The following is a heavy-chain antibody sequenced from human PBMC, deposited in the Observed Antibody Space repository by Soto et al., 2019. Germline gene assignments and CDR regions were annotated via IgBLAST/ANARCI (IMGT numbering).Heavy chain of an antibody. V-gene: IGHV4-30-2*01. CDR3: ARDKWRAGAGGFYGMDV. CDR2: IFHSGTT. J-gene: IGHJ6*02. Sequence: QLQLQEAGSGLVKPSQTLSLTCAVSGDSISSGGNSWNWIRQPPGKGLEWVGYIFHSGTTYYNPYLKHRVTISLDRSKNQFSLKLTSVPAADTAVYYCARDKWRAGAGGFYGMDVWGQGTTVTVSS. D-gene: IGHD6-13*01. CDR1: GDSISSGGNS.